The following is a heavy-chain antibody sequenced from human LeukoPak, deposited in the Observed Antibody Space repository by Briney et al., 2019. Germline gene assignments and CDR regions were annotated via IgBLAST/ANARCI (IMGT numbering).Heavy chain of an antibody. J-gene: IGHJ4*02. V-gene: IGHV4-61*05. CDR2: IYYSGST. D-gene: IGHD4-17*01. CDR1: GGSISSSSYY. CDR3: ARHMTTVRYFDY. Sequence: PSETLSLTCTVSGGSISSSSYYWSWIRQPPGKGLEWIGYIYYSGSTNYNPSLKSRVTISVDTSKNQFSLKLSSVTAADTAVYYCARHMTTVRYFDYWGQGTLVTVSS.